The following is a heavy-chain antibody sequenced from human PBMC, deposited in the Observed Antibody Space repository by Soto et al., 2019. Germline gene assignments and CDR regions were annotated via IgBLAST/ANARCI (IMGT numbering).Heavy chain of an antibody. V-gene: IGHV1-18*01. CDR1: GYTFTSYG. J-gene: IGHJ1*01. CDR2: ISAYNGNT. CDR3: ARDPDSSGWYYFQH. D-gene: IGHD6-19*01. Sequence: ASVKVSCKASGYTFTSYGISWVRQAPGQGLEWMGWISAYNGNTNYAQKLQGRVTMTTDTSTSTAYMELRSLRSDDTAVYFCARDPDSSGWYYFQHWGQGTLVTVSS.